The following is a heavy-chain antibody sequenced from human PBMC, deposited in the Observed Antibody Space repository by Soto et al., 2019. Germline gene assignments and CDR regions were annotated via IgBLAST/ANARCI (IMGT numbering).Heavy chain of an antibody. CDR1: GFTFSNYE. J-gene: IGHJ4*02. D-gene: IGHD5-18*01. CDR3: ASSLRWLQQTDYFDY. V-gene: IGHV3-48*03. Sequence: EVQLVESGGGLVQPGGSLRLSCAASGFTFSNYEMNWVRQAPGKGLEWVSYISSSGSTIYYADSVKGRFTISRDNAKNSLYLQMNSLRAEDTAVYYCASSLRWLQQTDYFDYWGQGTLVTVSS. CDR2: ISSSGSTI.